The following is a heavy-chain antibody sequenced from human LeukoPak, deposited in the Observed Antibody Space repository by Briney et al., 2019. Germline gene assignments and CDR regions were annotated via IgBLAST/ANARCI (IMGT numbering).Heavy chain of an antibody. V-gene: IGHV1-2*02. D-gene: IGHD4-23*01. CDR3: ARPKTPYTVANDAFDI. CDR1: GYTFTGYY. J-gene: IGHJ3*02. Sequence: GASVKVSCKASGYTFTGYYMHWVRQAPGQGLEWMGWINPNSGGTNYAQKFQGRVTMTRDTSISTAYMELSRLRSDDTAVYYCARPKTPYTVANDAFDIWGQGTMVTVSS. CDR2: INPNSGGT.